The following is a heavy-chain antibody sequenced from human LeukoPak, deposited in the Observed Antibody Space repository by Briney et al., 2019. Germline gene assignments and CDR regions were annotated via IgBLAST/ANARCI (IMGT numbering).Heavy chain of an antibody. CDR3: ARQTGGDYGDYFDY. D-gene: IGHD4-17*01. V-gene: IGHV4-31*03. J-gene: IGHJ4*02. Sequence: PSETLSLTCTVSGGSISSGGYYWRWIRQHPGKGLEWIGYIYYSGSTYYNPSLKSRATISVDTSKNQFSLKLSSVTAADAAVYYCARQTGGDYGDYFDYWGQGTLVTVSS. CDR2: IYYSGST. CDR1: GGSISSGGYY.